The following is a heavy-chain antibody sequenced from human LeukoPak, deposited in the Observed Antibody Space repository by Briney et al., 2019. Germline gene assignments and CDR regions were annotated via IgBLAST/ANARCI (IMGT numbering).Heavy chain of an antibody. CDR2: ISGSGGST. Sequence: GGSLRLSCAASGFTFSSYAMSWVRQAPGKGLEWVSAISGSGGSTYYADSVKGRFTISRDNSKNTLYLQMNSLRAVDTAVYYCARTLRWYPRYFDYWGQGTLVTVSS. J-gene: IGHJ4*02. D-gene: IGHD4-23*01. CDR1: GFTFSSYA. V-gene: IGHV3-23*01. CDR3: ARTLRWYPRYFDY.